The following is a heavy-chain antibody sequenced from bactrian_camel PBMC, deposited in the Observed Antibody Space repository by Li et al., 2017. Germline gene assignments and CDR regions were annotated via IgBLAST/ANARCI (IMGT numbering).Heavy chain of an antibody. Sequence: LVESGGGSVQAGGSLRLSCTASGYASAIKCWGWFRQAPGKERVEVGIARTYSDTTSYGDPVKGRFTIDVDNAKNTLILQMNSLKSEDTAMYYCAGGRVWTSLYSDYDYWGQGTQVTVS. CDR3: AGGRVWTSLYSDYDY. V-gene: IGHV3S54*01. CDR2: ARTYSDTT. J-gene: IGHJ4*01. CDR1: GYASAIKC. D-gene: IGHD4*01.